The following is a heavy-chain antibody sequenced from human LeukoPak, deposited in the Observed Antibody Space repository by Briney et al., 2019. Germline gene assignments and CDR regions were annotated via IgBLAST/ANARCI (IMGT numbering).Heavy chain of an antibody. V-gene: IGHV3-21*04. J-gene: IGHJ5*02. CDR1: AFTFSTYI. CDR2: ITSSSSYI. D-gene: IGHD3-3*01. Sequence: GGSLRLSCTASAFTFSTYIMNWVRQAPGKGLEWVSSITSSSSYIYYADSVKGRFTISRDNAQNSLYLQMNSLRAEDTAVYYCASGTYYDFSFDPWGQGTLVTVSS. CDR3: ASGTYYDFSFDP.